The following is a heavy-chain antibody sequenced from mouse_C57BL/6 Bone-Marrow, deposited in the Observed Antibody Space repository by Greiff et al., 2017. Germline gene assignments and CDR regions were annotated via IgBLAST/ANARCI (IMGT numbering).Heavy chain of an antibody. J-gene: IGHJ2*01. D-gene: IGHD6-1*01. CDR1: GYTFTYYY. CDR2: INRDGGST. CDR3: AKHGSGGRPGFAY. Sequence: EVMLMESGGGLVQPGESLKLSCEASGYTFTYYYMYWVRQTPEKRLEWVADINRDGGSTYYPDTIESRFTISRDNTKNTLYLQMSRLRSEDTAVYDGAKHGSGGRPGFAYWGQGTPVTVSS. V-gene: IGHV5-12*01.